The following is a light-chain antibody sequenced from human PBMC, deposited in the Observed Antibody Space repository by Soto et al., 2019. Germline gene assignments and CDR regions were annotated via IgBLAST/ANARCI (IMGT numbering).Light chain of an antibody. V-gene: IGKV3-11*01. CDR3: QQRSSWWT. Sequence: EIVLTQSPATLSLSPGERATLSCRASQSVSSSLAWYQQKPGQAPRLLIYDASNRATGIPARFSGSGSWTDFTLTISSLEPEDFEVYYCQQRSSWWTFGQGTKVEIK. J-gene: IGKJ1*01. CDR1: QSVSSS. CDR2: DAS.